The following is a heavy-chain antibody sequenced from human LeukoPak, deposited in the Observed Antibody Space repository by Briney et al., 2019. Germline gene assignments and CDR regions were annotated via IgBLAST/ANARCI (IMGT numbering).Heavy chain of an antibody. V-gene: IGHV4-59*01. J-gene: IGHJ6*04. CDR1: GGSFSGYY. CDR2: IYYSGST. Sequence: SETLSLTCAVYGGSFSGYYWSWIRQPPGKGQEWIGYIYYSGSTNYNPSLKSRVTISVDTSKNQFSLKLSPVTAADTAVYYCARDPSPAHYYYYYGMDVWGKGTTVTVSS. D-gene: IGHD2-2*01. CDR3: ARDPSPAHYYYYYGMDV.